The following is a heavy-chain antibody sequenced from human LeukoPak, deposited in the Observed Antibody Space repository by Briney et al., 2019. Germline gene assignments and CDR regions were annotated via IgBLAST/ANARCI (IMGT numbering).Heavy chain of an antibody. CDR2: ISWNSGSI. V-gene: IGHV3-9*01. J-gene: IGHJ4*02. Sequence: GRALRLSCAASGFTFDDYAMHWVRQAPGKGLEWVSGISWNSGSIGYADSVKGRFTISRDNAKNSLYLQMNSLRAEDTALYYCAKGGRWDRGSSWYDYWGQGTLVTVSS. CDR1: GFTFDDYA. CDR3: AKGGRWDRGSSWYDY. D-gene: IGHD6-13*01.